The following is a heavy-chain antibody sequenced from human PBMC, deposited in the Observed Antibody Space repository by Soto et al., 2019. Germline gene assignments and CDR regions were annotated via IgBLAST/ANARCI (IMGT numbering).Heavy chain of an antibody. CDR1: GYTFTSYG. CDR2: ISAYNGNT. V-gene: IGHV1-18*01. D-gene: IGHD3-9*01. CDR3: ARGYYDILTGYPQGPPHFDY. Sequence: ASVKVSCKASGYTFTSYGISWVRQAPGQGLEWMGWISAYNGNTNYAQKLQGRVTMTTDTSTSTAYMGLRSLRSDDTAVYYCARGYYDILTGYPQGPPHFDYWGQGTLVTVSS. J-gene: IGHJ4*02.